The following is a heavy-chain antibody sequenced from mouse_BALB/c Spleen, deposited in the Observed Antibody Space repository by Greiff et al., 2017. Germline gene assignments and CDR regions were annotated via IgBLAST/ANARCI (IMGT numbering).Heavy chain of an antibody. Sequence: VQLQQSGADLARPGASVKMSCKASGYTFTSYTMHWVKQRPGQGLEWIGYINPSSGYTNYNQKFKDKATLTADKSSSTAYMQLSSLTSEDSAVYYCAKNYYYAMDYWGQGTSVTVSS. V-gene: IGHV1-4*01. J-gene: IGHJ4*01. CDR2: INPSSGYT. CDR3: AKNYYYAMDY. CDR1: GYTFTSYT.